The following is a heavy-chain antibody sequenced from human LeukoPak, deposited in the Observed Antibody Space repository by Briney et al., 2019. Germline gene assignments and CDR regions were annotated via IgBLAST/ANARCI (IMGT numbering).Heavy chain of an antibody. CDR1: GITFSKYW. D-gene: IGHD5-12*01. CDR3: ARDLGHSGYDLYDY. CDR2: MKHDGNEK. Sequence: GGSLSLSCVDSGITFSKYWMNWVRQALGKGLEWVANMKHDGNEKHYVDSVEGRFTISRDNAKSSLYLQMNNLRAEDTAVYYCARDLGHSGYDLYDYWGQGTLVTVSS. J-gene: IGHJ4*02. V-gene: IGHV3-7*01.